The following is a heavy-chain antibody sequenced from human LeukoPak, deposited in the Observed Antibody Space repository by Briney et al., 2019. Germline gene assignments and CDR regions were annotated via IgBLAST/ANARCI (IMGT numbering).Heavy chain of an antibody. CDR3: AQLITDFDY. D-gene: IGHD3-16*01. CDR1: GFTFSSYE. V-gene: IGHV3-48*03. J-gene: IGHJ4*02. CDR2: ISSSGSTI. Sequence: GGSLRPSCAASGFTFSSYEMNWVRQAPGKGLEWVSYISSSGSTIYYADSVKGRFTISRDNAKNSLYLQMNSLRAEDTAVYYCAQLITDFDYWGQGTLVTVSS.